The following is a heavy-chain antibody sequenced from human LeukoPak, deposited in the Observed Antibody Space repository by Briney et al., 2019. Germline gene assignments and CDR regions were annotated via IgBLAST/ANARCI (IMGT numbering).Heavy chain of an antibody. CDR2: MNPNSGNT. CDR1: GYTFTSYD. Sequence: ASVKVSCKASGYTFTSYDINWVRQATGQGLEWMGWMNPNSGNTGCAQKFQGRVTITRNTSISTAYMELSSLRSEDTAVYYCARVVYDFWSGYPHYYYYYMDVWGKGTTVTVSS. CDR3: ARVVYDFWSGYPHYYYYYMDV. D-gene: IGHD3-3*01. V-gene: IGHV1-8*03. J-gene: IGHJ6*03.